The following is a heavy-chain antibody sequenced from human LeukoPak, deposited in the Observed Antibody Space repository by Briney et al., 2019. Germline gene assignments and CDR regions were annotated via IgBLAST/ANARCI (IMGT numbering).Heavy chain of an antibody. D-gene: IGHD3-10*01. Sequence: GGSLRLPCAASGFAFSSYGMHWVRQAPGKGLEWVAVIWYDGGNKYYAGSVKGRFTISRDNHKNMLYLQMNSLRAEDTAVYFCARDNYYGSGRPVDHWGQGTLVTVSS. J-gene: IGHJ4*02. CDR2: IWYDGGNK. CDR3: ARDNYYGSGRPVDH. V-gene: IGHV3-33*01. CDR1: GFAFSSYG.